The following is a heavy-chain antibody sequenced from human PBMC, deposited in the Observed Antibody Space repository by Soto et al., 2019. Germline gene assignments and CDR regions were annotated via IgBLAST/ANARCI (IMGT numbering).Heavy chain of an antibody. CDR3: ARVGRSSGYGFDD. Sequence: ASVQVSCKASGCTFSSYTISWVRQAPGQGLEWVGWIIPKNGNTNTAPKFQGRVTMTTHTSTRTAYMELTSLKFEDTAMYFCARVGRSSGYGFDDWGQGTRVTVSS. D-gene: IGHD6-13*01. V-gene: IGHV1-18*04. J-gene: IGHJ4*02. CDR2: IIPKNGNT. CDR1: GCTFSSYT.